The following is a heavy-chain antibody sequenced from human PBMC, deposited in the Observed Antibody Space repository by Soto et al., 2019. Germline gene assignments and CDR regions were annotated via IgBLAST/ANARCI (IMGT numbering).Heavy chain of an antibody. CDR2: INHSGST. V-gene: IGHV4-34*01. D-gene: IGHD5-12*01. CDR3: GRGGGGYDYGGYDY. J-gene: IGHJ4*02. Sequence: PSETLSLTCAVYGGSFSGYYWSWIRQPPGKGLEWIGEINHSGSTNYNPSLKSRVTISVDTSKNQFSLKLSSVTAADTAVYYCGRGGGGYDYGGYDYGGQGTLVPVSS. CDR1: GGSFSGYY.